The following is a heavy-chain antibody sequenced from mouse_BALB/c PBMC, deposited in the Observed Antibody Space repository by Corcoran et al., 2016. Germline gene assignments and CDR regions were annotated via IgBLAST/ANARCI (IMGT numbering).Heavy chain of an antibody. J-gene: IGHJ2*01. D-gene: IGHD2-10*02. Sequence: QLQLQQSGPELVKPGASVRISCTASGYTFTAYFINWVKQRPGQGLEWIGWIYPGSGNIKYNEKFKGKATLTVDTSSSTAYMQLSSLTSEDTAVYFCARGYGNYYFDYWGQGTTLTVSS. CDR1: GYTFTAYF. CDR2: IYPGSGNI. V-gene: IGHV1-84*02. CDR3: ARGYGNYYFDY.